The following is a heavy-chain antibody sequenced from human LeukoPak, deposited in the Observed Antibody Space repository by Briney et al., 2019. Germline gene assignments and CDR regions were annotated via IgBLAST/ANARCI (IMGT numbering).Heavy chain of an antibody. CDR2: ISGGST. V-gene: IGHV3-38-3*01. CDR1: GFTVSSNE. CDR3: PRYYDSSGYYPYYFDY. D-gene: IGHD3-22*01. Sequence: GGSLRLSCAAAGFTVSSNEMSWVRQAPGKGLEWVSSISGGSTYYADSRKGRFTISRDNSKNTLHLQMNSLRAEDTAVYYSPRYYDSSGYYPYYFDYWGQGTLVTVSS. J-gene: IGHJ4*02.